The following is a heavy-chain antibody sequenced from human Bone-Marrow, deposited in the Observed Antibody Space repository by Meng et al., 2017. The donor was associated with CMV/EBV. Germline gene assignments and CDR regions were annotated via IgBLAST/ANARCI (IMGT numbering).Heavy chain of an antibody. Sequence: LRLSCTVSGGSISSGGYYWSWIRQHPGKGLEWIGHIYYSGSTYYNPSLKSRVTISVDTSKNQFSLKLSSVTAADTAVYYCASSPKVYPYCSSTSCYSEGHYYYYGMDVWGQGTTVTVSS. CDR3: ASSPKVYPYCSSTSCYSEGHYYYYGMDV. CDR2: IYYSGST. D-gene: IGHD2-2*01. V-gene: IGHV4-31*03. CDR1: GGSISSGGYY. J-gene: IGHJ6*02.